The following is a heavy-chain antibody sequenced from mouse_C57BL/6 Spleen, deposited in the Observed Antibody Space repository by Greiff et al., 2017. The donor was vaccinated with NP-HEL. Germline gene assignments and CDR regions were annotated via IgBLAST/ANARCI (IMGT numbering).Heavy chain of an antibody. CDR1: GYTFTSYW. CDR2: IHPNSGNT. Sequence: QVQLQQPGAELVKPGASVKLSCTASGYTFTSYWMHWVKQRPGQGLEWIGMIHPNSGNTNYNEKFKGKATLTVDKSSSTAYMQLSSLTSEDSAVYYCARRSYSGGFDYWGQGTTLTVSS. V-gene: IGHV1-64*01. CDR3: ARRSYSGGFDY. J-gene: IGHJ2*01. D-gene: IGHD2-12*01.